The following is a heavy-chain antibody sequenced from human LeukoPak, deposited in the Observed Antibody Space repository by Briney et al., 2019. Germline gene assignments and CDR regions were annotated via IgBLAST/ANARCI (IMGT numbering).Heavy chain of an antibody. V-gene: IGHV1-2*06. D-gene: IGHD5-12*01. CDR1: GYTFTGYY. CDR2: INPNSGGT. J-gene: IGHJ4*02. CDR3: ARVMATIGSIFDY. Sequence: GASVKVSCKASGYTFTGYYMHWVRQAPGQGLEWMGRINPNSGGTNYAQKFQGRVTTTRDTSISTAYMELSRLRSDDTAVYYCARVMATIGSIFDYWGQGTLVTVSS.